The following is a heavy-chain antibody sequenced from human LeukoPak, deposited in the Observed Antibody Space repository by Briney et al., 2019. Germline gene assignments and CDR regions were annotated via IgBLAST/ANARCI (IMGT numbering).Heavy chain of an antibody. CDR3: ARGGNRFGGFYFDY. D-gene: IGHD3-10*01. CDR1: ADSLSSGGHY. V-gene: IGHV4-31*03. Sequence: SQTLSLTCTVSADSLSSGGHYWAWIRQFPGKGLESIGFIHHSGRSRRNPSLKDRVAISVDTSRKQFAPKLSSVTAADTAMYYCARGGNRFGGFYFDYWGQGIQVIVSS. CDR2: IHHSGRS. J-gene: IGHJ4*02.